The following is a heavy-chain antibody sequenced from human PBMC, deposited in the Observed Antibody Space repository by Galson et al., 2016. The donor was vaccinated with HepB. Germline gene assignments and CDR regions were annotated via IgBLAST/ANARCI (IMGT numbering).Heavy chain of an antibody. V-gene: IGHV3-23*01. CDR2: IDGPTPNT. Sequence: SLRLSCAASGFTFRNYALSWVRRAPGKGLEWVSHIDGPTPNTHYADSVRGRFSIYRDNSRDTLYLQMDSLTAEDSAIYYCTTWLSNSFDYWGQGTQVSVSS. D-gene: IGHD6-19*01. J-gene: IGHJ4*02. CDR3: TTWLSNSFDY. CDR1: GFTFRNYA.